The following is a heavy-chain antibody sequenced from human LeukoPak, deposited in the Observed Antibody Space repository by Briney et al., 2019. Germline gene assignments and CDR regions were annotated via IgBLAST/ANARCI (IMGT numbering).Heavy chain of an antibody. CDR2: ISTYTGNT. CDR1: GYTFTSYG. J-gene: IGHJ3*02. CDR3: ARAGSQGQAFWSGYPGENAFDI. Sequence: ASVKVSCKASGYTFTSYGISWVRQAPGQGLEWMGWISTYTGNTNYAQKLQGRVTMTTDTSTSTAYMKLRSLRSDDTAVYYCARAGSQGQAFWSGYPGENAFDIWGQGTMVTVSS. D-gene: IGHD3-3*01. V-gene: IGHV1-18*01.